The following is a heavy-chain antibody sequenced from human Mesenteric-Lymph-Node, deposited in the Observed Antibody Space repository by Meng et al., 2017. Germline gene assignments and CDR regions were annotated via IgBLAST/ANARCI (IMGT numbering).Heavy chain of an antibody. D-gene: IGHD2-21*02. CDR1: GGSFSGYY. CDR2: IHDSGST. CDR3: ARVVTALWGYYFDY. V-gene: IGHV4-34*01. Sequence: QVQLQQWGAGLLKPSETLSLTCAVYGGSFSGYYWSWIRQPSGKGLEWIGYIHDSGSTYYNPSLKSRVTISADTSKNQFSLKLSSVTAADTAVYYCARVVTALWGYYFDYWGQGTLVTVSS. J-gene: IGHJ4*02.